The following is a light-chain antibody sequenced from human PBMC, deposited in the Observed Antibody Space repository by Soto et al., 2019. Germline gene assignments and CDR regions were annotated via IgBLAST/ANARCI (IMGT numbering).Light chain of an antibody. Sequence: QSALTQPASVSGSPGQSIIISCSGTSSDVGAYDRVSWYQQYTGKAPKLLVYDVGNRPSGVSNRFSGSKSGNTASVTISGLQAEDEADYYCSSYISGGTYVFGTGTKVTVL. V-gene: IGLV2-14*01. CDR3: SSYISGGTYV. CDR1: SSDVGAYDR. J-gene: IGLJ1*01. CDR2: DVG.